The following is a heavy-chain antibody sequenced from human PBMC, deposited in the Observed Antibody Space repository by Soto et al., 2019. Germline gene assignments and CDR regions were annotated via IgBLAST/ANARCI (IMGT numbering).Heavy chain of an antibody. V-gene: IGHV1-18*01. CDR1: GYTFTSYG. D-gene: IGHD6-19*01. J-gene: IGHJ6*02. CDR2: ISAYNDNT. Sequence: ASVKVSCKASGYTFTSYGFSWVRQAPGHGLEWMGWISAYNDNTNYAQKFQGRVTITADESTSTAYMELSSLRSEDTAVYYCARHHTGTYSRGWQYYYYDYGMDVWGQGTTVTVSS. CDR3: ARHHTGTYSRGWQYYYYDYGMDV.